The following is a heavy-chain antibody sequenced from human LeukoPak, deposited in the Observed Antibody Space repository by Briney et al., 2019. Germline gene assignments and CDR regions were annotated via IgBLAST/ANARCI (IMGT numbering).Heavy chain of an antibody. J-gene: IGHJ4*02. Sequence: GGSLRLSCAASGFTFSSYEMNWVRQAPGKGLEWVSYISGSGSTIYYADSVKGRFTISRDNAKNSLYLQMNSLRAEDTAVYYCARETRIAAAGPGFDYWGQGTLVTVSS. V-gene: IGHV3-48*03. CDR1: GFTFSSYE. D-gene: IGHD6-13*01. CDR2: ISGSGSTI. CDR3: ARETRIAAAGPGFDY.